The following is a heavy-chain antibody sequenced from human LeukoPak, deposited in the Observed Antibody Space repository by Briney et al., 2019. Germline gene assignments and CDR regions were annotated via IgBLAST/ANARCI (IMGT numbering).Heavy chain of an antibody. CDR2: IFPIFGTA. Sequence: ASVTVSCTASGGTFSSYAISWVRPAAGQGLEWMGGIFPIFGTANYAQKFQGRVTITADESTSTAYMELSSLRSEDTAVYYCARSLDYCSSTSCYQYYFDYWGRGTLVTVS. CDR3: ARSLDYCSSTSCYQYYFDY. V-gene: IGHV1-69*13. J-gene: IGHJ4*02. CDR1: GGTFSSYA. D-gene: IGHD2-2*01.